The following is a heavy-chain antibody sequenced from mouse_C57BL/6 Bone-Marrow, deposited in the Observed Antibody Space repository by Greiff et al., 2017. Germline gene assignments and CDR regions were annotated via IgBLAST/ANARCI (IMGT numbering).Heavy chain of an antibody. CDR2: ISNLAYSI. CDR3: ARRGEGGLDY. J-gene: IGHJ2*01. Sequence: EVMLVESGGGLVQPGGSLKLSCAASGFTFSDYGMAWVRQAPRKGPEWVAFISNLAYSIYYADTVTGRFTISREKAKNTLYLEMSSLRSEDTAMYYCARRGEGGLDYWGQGTTLTVSS. V-gene: IGHV5-15*01. CDR1: GFTFSDYG.